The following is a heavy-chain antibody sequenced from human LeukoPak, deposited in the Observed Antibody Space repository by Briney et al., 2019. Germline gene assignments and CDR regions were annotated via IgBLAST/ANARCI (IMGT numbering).Heavy chain of an antibody. J-gene: IGHJ1*01. Sequence: PGRSLRLSCAASGFTFSSYAMHWVRQAPGKGLEWVAVISYDGSNKYYADSVKGRFTISRDNSKNTLYLQMNSLRAEDTAVYYCARDRGSSGWYAEYFQHWGQGTLVAVSS. D-gene: IGHD6-19*01. CDR3: ARDRGSSGWYAEYFQH. CDR1: GFTFSSYA. V-gene: IGHV3-30*04. CDR2: ISYDGSNK.